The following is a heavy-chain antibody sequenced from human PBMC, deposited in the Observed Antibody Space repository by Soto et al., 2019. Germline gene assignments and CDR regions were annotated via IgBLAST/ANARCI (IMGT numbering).Heavy chain of an antibody. CDR1: GFTFSSYA. Sequence: GGSLRLSCAASGFTFSSYAMHWVRQAPGKGLEWVAVISYDGSNKYYADSVKGRFTISRDNSKNTLYLQMNSLRAEDTAVYYCARTPFEDSYGNYYYYGMDVWGQGTTVTVSS. CDR3: ARTPFEDSYGNYYYYGMDV. CDR2: ISYDGSNK. D-gene: IGHD5-18*01. J-gene: IGHJ6*02. V-gene: IGHV3-30-3*01.